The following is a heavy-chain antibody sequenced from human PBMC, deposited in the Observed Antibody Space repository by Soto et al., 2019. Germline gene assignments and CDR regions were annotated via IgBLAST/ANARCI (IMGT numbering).Heavy chain of an antibody. J-gene: IGHJ6*02. Sequence: SETLSLTCSVSGASITGSSCYWAWIRQPPGKGLEWIASIHSHSGSTYYDPSLKGRVLISVGTSKNHFSLNLSSVTAADTAVYYCARPGDAYGLDVWGQGTTVTVSS. D-gene: IGHD2-21*02. V-gene: IGHV4-39*01. CDR2: IHSHSGST. CDR1: GASITGSSCY. CDR3: ARPGDAYGLDV.